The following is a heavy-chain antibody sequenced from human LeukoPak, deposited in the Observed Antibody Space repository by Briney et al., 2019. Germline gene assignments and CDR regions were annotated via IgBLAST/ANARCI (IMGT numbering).Heavy chain of an antibody. CDR3: ATGITVTTGGFDP. CDR1: GGSVSSGSYY. Sequence: SETLSLTCTISGGSVSSGSYYWSWIRQPPGKGLEWIGYIYYSGSTNYNPSLKSRVTISVDTSKNQFSLKLSSVTAADTAVYYCATGITVTTGGFDPWGQGTLVTVSS. V-gene: IGHV4-61*01. CDR2: IYYSGST. D-gene: IGHD4-17*01. J-gene: IGHJ5*02.